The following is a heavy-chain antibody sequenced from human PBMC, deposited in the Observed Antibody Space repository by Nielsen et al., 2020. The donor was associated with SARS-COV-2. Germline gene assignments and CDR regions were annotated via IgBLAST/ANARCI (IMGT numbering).Heavy chain of an antibody. J-gene: IGHJ4*02. CDR1: GFTFSSYA. D-gene: IGHD3-10*01. Sequence: GESLKISCAASGFTFSSYAMSWVRQAPGKGLEWVSAISGSGGSTYYADSVKGRFTISRDNSKNTLYLQMGSLRAEDMAVYYCAKDQGLWFGELPDYYFDYWGQGTLVTVSS. CDR2: ISGSGGST. CDR3: AKDQGLWFGELPDYYFDY. V-gene: IGHV3-23*01.